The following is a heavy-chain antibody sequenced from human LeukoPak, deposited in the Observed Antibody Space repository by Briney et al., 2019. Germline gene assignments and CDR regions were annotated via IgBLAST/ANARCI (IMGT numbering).Heavy chain of an antibody. J-gene: IGHJ4*02. CDR3: AKGTGRYWTFFDY. D-gene: IGHD1-26*01. Sequence: GGSLRLSCAASGFTFDDYAMHWVRQGPGKGLEWVSGISWNGGSIDYVESVKGRFTISRDNAKNSLYLQMNSLRPEDTAFYYCAKGTGRYWTFFDYWGRGTLVTVSS. CDR2: ISWNGGSI. V-gene: IGHV3-9*01. CDR1: GFTFDDYA.